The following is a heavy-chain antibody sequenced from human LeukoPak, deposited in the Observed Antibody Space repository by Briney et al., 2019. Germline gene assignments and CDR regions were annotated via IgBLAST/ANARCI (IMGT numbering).Heavy chain of an antibody. J-gene: IGHJ3*02. D-gene: IGHD5-12*01. Sequence: PGGSLRLSCAASGFPFDDFGMSWVRQAPGKGLEWVSGINWNGGRTGYADSVKGRFTISRDNAKKSLYLQMDSLRAEDTALYYCARKWLSNAFDIWGQGTMVTVSS. CDR1: GFPFDDFG. V-gene: IGHV3-20*04. CDR3: ARKWLSNAFDI. CDR2: INWNGGRT.